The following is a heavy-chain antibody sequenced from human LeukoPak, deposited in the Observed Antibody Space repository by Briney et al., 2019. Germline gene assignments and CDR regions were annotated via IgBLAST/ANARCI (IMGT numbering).Heavy chain of an antibody. Sequence: ASVKVSCKASGYTFASYDINWVRQATGQGLEWMGWMNPNSGNTGYAQKFQGRVIMTRNTSISTAYMELSSLRSEDTAVYYCARETGYYGAGSYYIFWGQGALVTVSS. CDR2: MNPNSGNT. V-gene: IGHV1-8*01. D-gene: IGHD3-10*01. J-gene: IGHJ4*02. CDR1: GYTFASYD. CDR3: ARETGYYGAGSYYIF.